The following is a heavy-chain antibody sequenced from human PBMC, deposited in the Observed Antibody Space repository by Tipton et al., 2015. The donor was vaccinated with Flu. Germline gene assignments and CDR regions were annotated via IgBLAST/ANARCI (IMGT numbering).Heavy chain of an antibody. V-gene: IGHV4-39*07. J-gene: IGHJ4*02. CDR3: ARGEVVAAALDN. CDR2: TYYSGST. Sequence: LRLSCTVSGGSISSSSYYWGWIRQPPGKGLEWIGSTYYSGSTYYNPSLKSRVTISVDTSKNQFSLKLSSVTAADTAVYYCARGEVVAAALDNWGQGTLVAVSP. D-gene: IGHD2-15*01. CDR1: GGSISSSSYY.